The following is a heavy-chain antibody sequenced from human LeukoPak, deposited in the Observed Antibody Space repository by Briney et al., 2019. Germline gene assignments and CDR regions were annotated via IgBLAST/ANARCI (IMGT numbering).Heavy chain of an antibody. Sequence: PSETLSLTCTFSGGSISSYYWSWFRQPAGKGLEWIGRIHSSGSTNYNPSLKSRVTISVDTSKNQFSLKLSSVTAADTAVYYCASAGGTMIDAPPSDAFDIWGQGTMVTVSS. CDR2: IHSSGST. V-gene: IGHV4-4*07. CDR3: ASAGGTMIDAPPSDAFDI. J-gene: IGHJ3*02. D-gene: IGHD3-22*01. CDR1: GGSISSYY.